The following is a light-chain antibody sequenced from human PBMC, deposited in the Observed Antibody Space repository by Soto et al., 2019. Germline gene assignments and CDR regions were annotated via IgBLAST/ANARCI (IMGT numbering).Light chain of an antibody. CDR1: SSDVGGYNY. V-gene: IGLV2-14*01. Sequence: QSALTQPASVSGSPGQSITISCTGTSSDVGGYNYVSWYQQHPGKAPKLMIYDVSNRPSGVSNRFSGSKSGNTASLTISGLQAEDDADYYCSSYTSSSPVVFGGGTKVTV. CDR3: SSYTSSSPVV. CDR2: DVS. J-gene: IGLJ2*01.